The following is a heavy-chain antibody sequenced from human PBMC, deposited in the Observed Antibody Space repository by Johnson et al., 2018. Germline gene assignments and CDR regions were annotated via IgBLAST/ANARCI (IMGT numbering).Heavy chain of an antibody. CDR2: INSDGSRI. V-gene: IGHV3-74*01. CDR1: GFTFSTYW. J-gene: IGHJ6*03. D-gene: IGHD2-15*01. CDR3: ASGRIVGYYYYYYIDV. Sequence: VQLQESGGGLVQXGGSLRLXCAASGFTFSTYWMHWVRQAPGKGLAWVSGINSDGSRIDYADSVKGRFTISRDNAKNTLYLQMNSLRAEDTAVYYCASGRIVGYYYYYYIDVWGKGTTVTVSS.